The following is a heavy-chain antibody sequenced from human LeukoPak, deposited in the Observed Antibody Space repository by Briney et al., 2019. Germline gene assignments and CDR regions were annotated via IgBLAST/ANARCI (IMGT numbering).Heavy chain of an antibody. CDR1: GFTFSAYA. V-gene: IGHV3-69-1*01. J-gene: IGHJ4*02. D-gene: IGHD3-9*01. CDR2: IGSDNKP. CDR3: ARGRYFDWFDY. Sequence: GGSLRLSCEASGFTFSAYAMTWVRQAPGKGLEWVSSIGSDNKPHYSESVKGRFTISRDNAKNTLYLQMNSLRAEDTAVYYCARGRYFDWFDYWGQGTLVTVSS.